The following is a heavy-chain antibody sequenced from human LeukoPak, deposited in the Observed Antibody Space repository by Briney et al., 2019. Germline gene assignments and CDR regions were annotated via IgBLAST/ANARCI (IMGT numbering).Heavy chain of an antibody. D-gene: IGHD2-15*01. Sequence: GGSLRLSCAPSGFTFSRYWMSWVRQAPGKGLEWVANTNEDGSEEYYVDSVRGRFTISRDNAKNSLYLQMNSLRAEDTAVYYCARAGDGTAARDYWGQGTPVTVSS. CDR1: GFTFSRYW. V-gene: IGHV3-7*01. J-gene: IGHJ4*02. CDR3: ARAGDGTAARDY. CDR2: TNEDGSEE.